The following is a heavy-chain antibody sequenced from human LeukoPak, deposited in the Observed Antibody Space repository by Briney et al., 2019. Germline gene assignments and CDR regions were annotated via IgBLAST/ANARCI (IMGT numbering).Heavy chain of an antibody. D-gene: IGHD3-10*01. J-gene: IGHJ6*02. V-gene: IGHV3-23*01. CDR1: GXTFSSYA. CDR2: ISGSGGST. Sequence: PGGSLRLSCAASGXTFSSYAMSWVRQAPGKGLEWVSAISGSGGSTYYADSVKGRFTISRDNSKNTLYLQMNSLRAEDTAVYYCAKNKGSGSYYSYYYYGMDVWGQGTTVTVSS. CDR3: AKNKGSGSYYSYYYYGMDV.